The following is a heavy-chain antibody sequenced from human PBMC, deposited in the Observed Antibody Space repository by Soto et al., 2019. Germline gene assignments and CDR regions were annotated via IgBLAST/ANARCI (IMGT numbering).Heavy chain of an antibody. CDR2: VSAYDGKT. Sequence: ASVKVSCKTSGYTFNTYGINWVRQAPGQGLELMGWVSAYDGKTTYAEKFQGRVTLTTDTSTSTAYVELRSLRSDDTAIYYCARDPHEFWISYWFDPWGQGTPVTVSS. J-gene: IGHJ5*02. CDR3: ARDPHEFWISYWFDP. D-gene: IGHD3-3*01. CDR1: GYTFNTYG. V-gene: IGHV1-18*01.